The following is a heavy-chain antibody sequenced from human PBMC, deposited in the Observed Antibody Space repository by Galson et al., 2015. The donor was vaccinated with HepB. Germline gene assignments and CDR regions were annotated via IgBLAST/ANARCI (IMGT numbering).Heavy chain of an antibody. V-gene: IGHV1-8*01. D-gene: IGHD3-22*01. CDR3: ARGGGYYDSSGYHIDAFDI. J-gene: IGHJ3*02. Sequence: SVKVSCKASGYTFTSHDINWVRQAPGQGLEWMGWMNPKSVNTGYAQNFNVRLTMTRNNSINTAYMELSSLGFEDTAVYFCARGGGYYDSSGYHIDAFDIWGQGTMVIVSS. CDR1: GYTFTSHD. CDR2: MNPKSVNT.